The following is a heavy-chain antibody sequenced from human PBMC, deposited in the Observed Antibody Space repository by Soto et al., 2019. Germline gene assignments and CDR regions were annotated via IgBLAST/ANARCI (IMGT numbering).Heavy chain of an antibody. CDR1: GFIFSSFP. V-gene: IGHV3-30-3*01. CDR2: VSKDGSDK. J-gene: IGHJ4*02. Sequence: LRLSCAASGFIFSSFPMHWVRQAPGKGLEWVAVVSKDGSDKHYADSVKGRFTISRDNSENTLHLQMNSLRPEDTGVYYCARSYCGDNCALDYWGQGTPVTVSS. CDR3: ARSYCGDNCALDY. D-gene: IGHD2-21*02.